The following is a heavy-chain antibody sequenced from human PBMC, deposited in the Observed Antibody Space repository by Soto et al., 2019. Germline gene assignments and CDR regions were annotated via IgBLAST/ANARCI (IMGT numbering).Heavy chain of an antibody. CDR2: ISYDGSNT. CDR1: GFTFSSYG. CDR3: AKEGGLSGSYYIASSYYFDY. Sequence: QVQLVESGGGVVQPGRSLRLSCVASGFTFSSYGMHWVRQAPGKGLEWVAIISYDGSNTYYADSVKGRFTISRDNSKNTLDRQTNSRRAEDTSVYYCAKEGGLSGSYYIASSYYFDYWGQGTLVTVSS. V-gene: IGHV3-30*18. D-gene: IGHD1-26*01. J-gene: IGHJ4*02.